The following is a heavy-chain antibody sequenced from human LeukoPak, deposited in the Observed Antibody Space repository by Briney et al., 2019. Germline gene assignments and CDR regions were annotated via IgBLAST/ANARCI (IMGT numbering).Heavy chain of an antibody. CDR1: GGTFSSYA. CDR3: ARDGHYFNGGTIDYYYYYGMDV. J-gene: IGHJ6*02. CDR2: IIPIFGTA. V-gene: IGHV1-69*13. Sequence: GASVKVSCKASGGTFSSYAISWVQQAPGQGLEWMGGIIPIFGTANYAQKFQGRVTITADESTSTAYMELSSLRSEDTAVYYCARDGHYFNGGTIDYYYYYGMDVWGQGTTVTVSS. D-gene: IGHD4-23*01.